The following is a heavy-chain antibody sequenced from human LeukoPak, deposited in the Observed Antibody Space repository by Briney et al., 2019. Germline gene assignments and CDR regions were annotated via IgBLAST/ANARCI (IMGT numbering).Heavy chain of an antibody. D-gene: IGHD3-9*01. CDR2: IYYSGST. Sequence: PSETLSLTCTVSGGSTSSYYWNWIRQPPGKGLEWIGYIYYSGSTKYNPSLKSRVTISVDTSKNQFSLKLSSVTAADTAVYYCAREGNSDILTGSNWFDPWGQGTLVTVSS. CDR3: AREGNSDILTGSNWFDP. CDR1: GGSTSSYY. V-gene: IGHV4-59*01. J-gene: IGHJ5*02.